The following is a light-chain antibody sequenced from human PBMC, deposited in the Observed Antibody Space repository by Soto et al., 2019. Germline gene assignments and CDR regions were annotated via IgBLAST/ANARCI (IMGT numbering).Light chain of an antibody. CDR2: GAS. V-gene: IGKV3-20*01. CDR3: QQYGSSRT. Sequence: EIVVTQSPCALSLSPGERATLSCRASQSVSSSYLAWYQQKPGQAPRLLIYGASSRATGIPDRFSGSGSGTDFTLTISRLEPEDFAVYYCQQYGSSRTFGQGTKVDIK. J-gene: IGKJ1*01. CDR1: QSVSSSY.